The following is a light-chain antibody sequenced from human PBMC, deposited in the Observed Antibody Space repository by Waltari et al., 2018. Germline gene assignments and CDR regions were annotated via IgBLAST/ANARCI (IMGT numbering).Light chain of an antibody. J-gene: IGLJ1*01. V-gene: IGLV2-14*03. Sequence: QSALTQPASVSGSPGQSITISCTGTSSDVGGYDYVYWYQQYPAKAHRLLIFDVTRRPAGVSNRFSGSNSGNTASLTISGLQPEDEAAYYCSSYSGRITHVFGTGTQLTVL. CDR1: SSDVGGYDY. CDR3: SSYSGRITHV. CDR2: DVT.